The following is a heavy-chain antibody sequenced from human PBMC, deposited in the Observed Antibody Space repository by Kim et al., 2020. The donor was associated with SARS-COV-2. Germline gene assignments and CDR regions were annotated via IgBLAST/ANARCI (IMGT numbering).Heavy chain of an antibody. J-gene: IGHJ5*02. CDR2: IYYSGST. V-gene: IGHV4-30-4*01. CDR3: ARAGGYYDFWSGYYNWFDP. CDR1: GGSISSGDYY. D-gene: IGHD3-3*01. Sequence: SETLSLTCTVSGGSISSGDYYWSWIRQPPGKGLEWIGYIYYSGSTYYNPSLKSRVTISVDTSKNQFSLKLSSVTAADTAVYYCARAGGYYDFWSGYYNWFDPWGQGTLVTVSS.